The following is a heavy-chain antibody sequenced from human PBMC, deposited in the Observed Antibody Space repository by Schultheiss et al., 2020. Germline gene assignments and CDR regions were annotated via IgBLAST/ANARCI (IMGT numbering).Heavy chain of an antibody. D-gene: IGHD2-2*01. CDR3: ATVRNRGQLLPLDY. J-gene: IGHJ4*02. CDR2: VNPHSGGT. CDR1: GYTFTGYY. Sequence: PSVKVSCKASGYTFTGYYMHWVRQAPGQGLEWMGWVNPHSGGTKYAQKFQGRVTMTRDTSISTAYMDLSGLRSDDTAVYYCATVRNRGQLLPLDYWGQGTLVTVSS. V-gene: IGHV1-2*02.